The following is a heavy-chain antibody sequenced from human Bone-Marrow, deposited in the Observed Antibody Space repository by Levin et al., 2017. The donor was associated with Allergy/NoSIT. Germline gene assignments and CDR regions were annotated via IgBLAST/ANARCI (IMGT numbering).Heavy chain of an antibody. Sequence: GGSLRLSCVASGFSFDDYAMHWVRQAPGKGLEWVSLVSWDGGSTYYADSVKGRFTISRENSKNSLYLYMNSLRPEDTALYYCAKAMEASSMFDSWGQGTLVTVSS. D-gene: IGHD2/OR15-2a*01. CDR3: AKAMEASSMFDS. CDR1: GFSFDDYA. V-gene: IGHV3-43D*03. CDR2: VSWDGGST. J-gene: IGHJ4*02.